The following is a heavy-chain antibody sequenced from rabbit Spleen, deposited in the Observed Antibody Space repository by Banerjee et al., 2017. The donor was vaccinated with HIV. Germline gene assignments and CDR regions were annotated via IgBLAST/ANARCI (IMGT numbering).Heavy chain of an antibody. J-gene: IGHJ4*01. D-gene: IGHD1-1*01. Sequence: QEQLVESGGGLVQPGGSLTLSCKASRFDFNSGGVSWVRQAPGKGLEWISCIAGSSSGFTYSATWAKGRFTCSKTSSTTVTLQMTSLTVADTATYFCARSASTSGDYFTLWGPGTLVTVS. CDR2: IAGSSSGFT. V-gene: IGHV1S45*01. CDR1: RFDFNSGG. CDR3: ARSASTSGDYFTL.